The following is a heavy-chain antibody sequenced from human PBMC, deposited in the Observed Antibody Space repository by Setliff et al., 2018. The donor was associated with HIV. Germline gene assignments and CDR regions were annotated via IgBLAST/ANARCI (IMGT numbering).Heavy chain of an antibody. CDR2: IYTSGIT. D-gene: IGHD3-10*01. CDR1: GDSISSYY. J-gene: IGHJ6*03. Sequence: LSLTCTVSGDSISSYYWSWIRQPPGKGLEWIGYIYTSGITDYNPSLKSRVTISGDTSKNQFSLKLSSVTAADTAVYYCARDRRGYYYGSGSCYMGVWGTGTTVTGLL. V-gene: IGHV4-4*08. CDR3: ARDRRGYYYGSGSCYMGV.